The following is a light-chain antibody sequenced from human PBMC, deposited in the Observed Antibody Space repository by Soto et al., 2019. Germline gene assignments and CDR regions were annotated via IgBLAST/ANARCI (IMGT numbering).Light chain of an antibody. J-gene: IGKJ4*01. Sequence: IQMTQSPSSLSTSLGDRVTITCRASQGISNFLAWYQQKPGKVPSLLIYGASTLQSGVPSRFSGSGSGTDFTLAISNVQPEDVATYYCQRYDSAPFTFGGGTKVEIK. CDR1: QGISNF. CDR3: QRYDSAPFT. V-gene: IGKV1-27*01. CDR2: GAS.